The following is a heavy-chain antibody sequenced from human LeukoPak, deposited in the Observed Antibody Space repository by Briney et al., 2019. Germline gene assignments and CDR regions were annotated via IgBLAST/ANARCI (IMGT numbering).Heavy chain of an antibody. J-gene: IGHJ4*02. CDR3: ARGALAYCGGDCCSRADY. Sequence: ASVKASCKASGGTFSSYAISWVRQAPGQGLEWMGGIIPIFGTANYAQKFQGRVTITADESTSTAYMELSSLRSEDTAVYYCARGALAYCGGDCCSRADYWGQGTLVTVSS. D-gene: IGHD2-21*02. V-gene: IGHV1-69*13. CDR1: GGTFSSYA. CDR2: IIPIFGTA.